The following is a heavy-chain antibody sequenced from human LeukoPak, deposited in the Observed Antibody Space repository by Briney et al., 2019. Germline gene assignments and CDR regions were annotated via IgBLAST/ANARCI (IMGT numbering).Heavy chain of an antibody. CDR1: GYTFTGYY. D-gene: IGHD3-9*01. CDR2: INPNSGGT. Sequence: GASVKVSCKASGYTFTGYYMHWVRQAPRQGLEWMGRINPNSGGTNYAQKFQGRVTMTRDASISTAYMELSRLRSDDTAVYYCARDQPSVLRYFDWLAGNFDYWGQGTLVTVSS. CDR3: ARDQPSVLRYFDWLAGNFDY. V-gene: IGHV1-2*06. J-gene: IGHJ4*02.